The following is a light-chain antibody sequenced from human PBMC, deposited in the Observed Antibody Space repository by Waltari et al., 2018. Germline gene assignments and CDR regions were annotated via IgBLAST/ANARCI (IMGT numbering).Light chain of an antibody. Sequence: DIVMTQSPDSLAVSLGERATINGKSSQSVLYSANNKDYLAWYQQKPGQPPKLLIYWASTRESGVPDRFSGSGSGTDFTLTISSLQAEDVAVYYCQQYYGVPLTFGGGTKVEIK. CDR1: QSVLYSANNKDY. V-gene: IGKV4-1*01. CDR2: WAS. J-gene: IGKJ4*01. CDR3: QQYYGVPLT.